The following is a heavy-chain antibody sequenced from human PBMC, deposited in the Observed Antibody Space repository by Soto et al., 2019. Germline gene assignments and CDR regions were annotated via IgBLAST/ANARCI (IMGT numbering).Heavy chain of an antibody. Sequence: QVQLHESGPGLVKPSETLSLSCTVSGVSISSYYWNWMRQSPEKGLEWIGYTHHSGSSAYNASLKGRVTMAVDTSKNQFSLKLSSVTAADTAVYYCARGGDSRSSKVYAFDVWGRGTMVTVSS. J-gene: IGHJ3*01. CDR3: ARGGDSRSSKVYAFDV. CDR2: THHSGSS. D-gene: IGHD3-22*01. CDR1: GVSISSYY. V-gene: IGHV4-59*01.